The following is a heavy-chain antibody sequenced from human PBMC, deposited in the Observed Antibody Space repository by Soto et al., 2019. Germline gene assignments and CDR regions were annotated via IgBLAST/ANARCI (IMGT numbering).Heavy chain of an antibody. V-gene: IGHV3-7*01. CDR3: ARGHYGMDV. CDR2: INQGGGDK. J-gene: IGHJ6*02. CDR1: GFTFGNHW. Sequence: VQLVESGGDLVQPGESLRLSCVGSGFTFGNHWLTWIRQAPGKGLEWVANINQGGGDKYYMESVKGRFTISRDNSKNSVFLQMNSLRAEDTAVYYCARGHYGMDVWGQGTTVIVSS.